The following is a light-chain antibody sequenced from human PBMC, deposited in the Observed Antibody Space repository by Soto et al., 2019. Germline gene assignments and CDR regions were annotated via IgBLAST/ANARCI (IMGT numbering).Light chain of an antibody. Sequence: EIVLTQSPGTLSLSPGERATLSCRASQSVSSSYLAWYQHKPGKAPRLLISGTSSRATGIPDRFSGSGAGTDFTLTISRLEPEDFAVYYCQQYGTTPWTVGQGTKVEVK. CDR2: GTS. CDR1: QSVSSSY. V-gene: IGKV3-20*01. CDR3: QQYGTTPWT. J-gene: IGKJ1*01.